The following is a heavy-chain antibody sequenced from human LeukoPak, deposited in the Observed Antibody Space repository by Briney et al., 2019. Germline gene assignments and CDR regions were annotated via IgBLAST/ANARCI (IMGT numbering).Heavy chain of an antibody. V-gene: IGHV1-69*06. CDR2: IIPIFGTA. CDR1: GGTFSSYA. Sequence: SVKVSCKASGGTFSSYAISWVRQAPGQGLEWMGGIIPIFGTANYAQKFQGRVTITADKSTSTAHMELSSLRSEDTAVYYCARDHIEMATTTVGVGYYYYYMDVWGKGTTVTVSS. D-gene: IGHD5-24*01. J-gene: IGHJ6*03. CDR3: ARDHIEMATTTVGVGYYYYYMDV.